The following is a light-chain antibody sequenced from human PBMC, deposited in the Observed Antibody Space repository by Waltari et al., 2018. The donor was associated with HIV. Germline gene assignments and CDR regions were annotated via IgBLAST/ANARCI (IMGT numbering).Light chain of an antibody. CDR2: GAS. Sequence: DIVLTQSPGTLSLSPGERATLSCRASQSVLTGYLALYQQKPGQSPRLLIYGASTRATGIPDRFSDSGSGTDFSLTISGLEPEDFATYYCQQYGNVPWTFGQGTRVEIK. J-gene: IGKJ1*01. CDR3: QQYGNVPWT. CDR1: QSVLTGY. V-gene: IGKV3-20*01.